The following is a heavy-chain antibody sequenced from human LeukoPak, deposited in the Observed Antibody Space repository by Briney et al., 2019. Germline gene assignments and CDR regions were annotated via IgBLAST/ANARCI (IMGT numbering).Heavy chain of an antibody. Sequence: ASVKVSCKASGYTFTSYYMHWVRQAPGQGLEWMGIINPSGGSTSYAQKFQGRVTMTRDTSTSTVYMELSSLRSEDTAVYYCARVGYQLRNLDAFDIWGQGTMVTVSS. CDR2: INPSGGST. CDR1: GYTFTSYY. J-gene: IGHJ3*02. V-gene: IGHV1-46*01. CDR3: ARVGYQLRNLDAFDI. D-gene: IGHD2-2*01.